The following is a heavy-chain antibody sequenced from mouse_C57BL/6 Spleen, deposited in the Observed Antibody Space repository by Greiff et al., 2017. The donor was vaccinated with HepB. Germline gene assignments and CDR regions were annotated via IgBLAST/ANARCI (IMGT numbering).Heavy chain of an antibody. CDR1: GFTFSDYG. J-gene: IGHJ4*01. D-gene: IGHD1-1*01. V-gene: IGHV5-17*01. Sequence: EVQGVESGGGLVKPGGSLKLSCAASGFTFSDYGMHWVRQAPEKGLEWVAYISSGSSTIYYADTVKGRFTISRDNAKNTLFLQMTSLRSEDTAMYYCAKGTVVGAMDYWGQGTSVTVSS. CDR2: ISSGSSTI. CDR3: AKGTVVGAMDY.